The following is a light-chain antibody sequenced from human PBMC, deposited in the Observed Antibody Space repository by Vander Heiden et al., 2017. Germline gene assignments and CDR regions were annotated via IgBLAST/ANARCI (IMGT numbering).Light chain of an antibody. CDR2: GNS. CDR3: QSYDSSLSGYVV. J-gene: IGLJ2*01. V-gene: IGLV1-40*01. Sequence: QSVLTQPPSVSGAPGQRVTISCTGRSSNIGAGYAVHWYQQLPGTAPKLLIYGNSNRPSGVPDRFSGSKSGTSASLAITGLQAEDEADYYCQSYDSSLSGYVVFGGGTKLTVL. CDR1: SSNIGAGYA.